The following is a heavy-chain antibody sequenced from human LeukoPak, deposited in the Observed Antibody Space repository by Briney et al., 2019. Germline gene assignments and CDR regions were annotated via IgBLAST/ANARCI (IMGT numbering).Heavy chain of an antibody. CDR2: IWHDGSPT. D-gene: IGHD1-26*01. Sequence: GGSLRLSCAVSGIPFKRYGMHWVRQAPGKGLEWVATIWHDGSPTMYADSAKGRFTISRDDSKNMLYLQMNSLRAEDTAEYYCVTHYKWDLLVHAFDFWGQGTRVTVSS. V-gene: IGHV3-33*01. J-gene: IGHJ3*01. CDR3: VTHYKWDLLVHAFDF. CDR1: GIPFKRYG.